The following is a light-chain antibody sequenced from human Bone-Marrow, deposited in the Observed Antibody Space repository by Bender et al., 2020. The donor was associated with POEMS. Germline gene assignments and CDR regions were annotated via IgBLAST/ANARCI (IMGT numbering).Light chain of an antibody. CDR2: EVN. CDR1: SSDVGGYNY. CDR3: SSYTVSNTVL. Sequence: QSALTQPPSASGSPGQSVTISCTGTSSDVGGYNYVSWYQQHPGKAPKLMIYEVNKRPSGVSHRFSGSKSGNTASLTISGLQAEDEADYYCSSYTVSNTVLFGGGTKLTVL. J-gene: IGLJ2*01. V-gene: IGLV2-8*01.